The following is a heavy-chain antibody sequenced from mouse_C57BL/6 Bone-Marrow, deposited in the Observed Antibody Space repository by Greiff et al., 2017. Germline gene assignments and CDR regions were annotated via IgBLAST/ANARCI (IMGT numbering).Heavy chain of an antibody. Sequence: VHVKQSGAELVRPGASVKLSCTASGFNIKDDYIHWVKQRPEQGLEWIGWIYPEIGDTEYASKFQGKATITSDTSSNTAYLQLSSLTSEYTAVYYCSSFDGNYFDFWGQGTPLTVAS. CDR2: IYPEIGDT. CDR3: SSFDGNYFDF. J-gene: IGHJ2*01. V-gene: IGHV14-4*01. CDR1: GFNIKDDY. D-gene: IGHD2-3*01.